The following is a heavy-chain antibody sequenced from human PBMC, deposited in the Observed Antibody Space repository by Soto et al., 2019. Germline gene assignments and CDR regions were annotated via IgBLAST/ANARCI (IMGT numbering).Heavy chain of an antibody. Sequence: QVQLVQSGAEVKKPGASVKVSCKASGYTFTSYGISWVRQAPGQGLEWMGWISAYNGNTNYAQKLQGRVTMTTDTSTSTAYVELRSLRADDTAVYYCARGMGIAAAGNDYYYGMDVWGQGTTVTVSS. V-gene: IGHV1-18*01. D-gene: IGHD6-13*01. CDR3: ARGMGIAAAGNDYYYGMDV. CDR2: ISAYNGNT. J-gene: IGHJ6*02. CDR1: GYTFTSYG.